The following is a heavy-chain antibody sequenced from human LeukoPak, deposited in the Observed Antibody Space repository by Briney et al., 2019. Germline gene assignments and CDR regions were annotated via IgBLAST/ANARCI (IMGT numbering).Heavy chain of an antibody. CDR1: GGSLRAGF. V-gene: IGHV4-34*01. D-gene: IGHD1-14*01. CDR2: IHPGGST. Sequence: SETLSLTCAVYGGSLRAGFWSWIRQPPGKGLEWIGDIHPGGSTKYNPSLESRVTISVDTSKNQFSLRLTSVTAADTAVYYCARAPDRIRFDPWGQGALVTVSS. J-gene: IGHJ5*02. CDR3: ARAPDRIRFDP.